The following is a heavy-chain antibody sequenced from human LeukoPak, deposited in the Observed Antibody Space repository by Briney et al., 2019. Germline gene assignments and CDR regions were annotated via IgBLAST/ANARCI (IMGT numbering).Heavy chain of an antibody. CDR3: AKDLHVRSSSTVTTGGVDS. Sequence: GGSLRLSCVASGFTFSSYAMSWVRKTPGKGLEWVSVISNSAGNAYYADSVKGRFTISRDNSKNTLYLQMNSLRAEDTAVYYCAKDLHVRSSSTVTTGGVDSWGQGTLVTVSS. V-gene: IGHV3-23*01. CDR1: GFTFSSYA. CDR2: ISNSAGNA. D-gene: IGHD4-17*01. J-gene: IGHJ4*02.